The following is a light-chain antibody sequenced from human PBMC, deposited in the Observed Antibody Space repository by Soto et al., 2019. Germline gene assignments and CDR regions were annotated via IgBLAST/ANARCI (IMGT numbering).Light chain of an antibody. CDR1: NGDVGGYNF. CDR2: DVS. V-gene: IGLV2-11*01. CDR3: YSYRGSYTWM. J-gene: IGLJ3*02. Sequence: QSALTQPRSVSGSPGQSVTISCTGTNGDVGGYNFVSWYQQHPGKAPTLMIFDVSQRPSGVPDRFSGSKSGNTASLTISGLQAEDEADYFCYSYRGSYTWMFGGGTKLTVL.